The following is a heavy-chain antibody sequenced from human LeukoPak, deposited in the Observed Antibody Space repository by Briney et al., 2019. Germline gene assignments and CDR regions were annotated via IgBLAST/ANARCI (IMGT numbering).Heavy chain of an antibody. CDR3: ARGVHDSSGYYSLYWYYYMDV. Sequence: SETLSLTCTVSGGSISSYYWSWIRQPAGKGLEWIGRIYTSGSTNYNPSLKSRVTMSVDTSKNQFSLKLSSVTAADTAVYYCARGVHDSSGYYSLYWYYYMDVWGKGTTVTVSS. CDR2: IYTSGST. D-gene: IGHD3-22*01. J-gene: IGHJ6*03. V-gene: IGHV4-4*07. CDR1: GGSISSYY.